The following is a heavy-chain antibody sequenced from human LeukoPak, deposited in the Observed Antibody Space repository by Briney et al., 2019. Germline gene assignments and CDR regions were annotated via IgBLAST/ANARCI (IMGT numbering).Heavy chain of an antibody. D-gene: IGHD5-18*01. J-gene: IGHJ4*02. V-gene: IGHV1-69*13. CDR1: GGTFSSYA. CDR2: IIPIFGTA. Sequence: ASVKVSCKASGGTFSSYAISWVRQAPGQGLEWMGGIIPIFGTANYAQKFQGRVTITADESTSTAYMELSSLRSEDTAVYYCARPPEGIQLWFPFGYWGQGTLVTVSS. CDR3: ARPPEGIQLWFPFGY.